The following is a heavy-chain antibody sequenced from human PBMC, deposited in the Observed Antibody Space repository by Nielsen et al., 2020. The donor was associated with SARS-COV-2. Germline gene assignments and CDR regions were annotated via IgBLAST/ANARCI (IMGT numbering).Heavy chain of an antibody. V-gene: IGHV4-34*01. D-gene: IGHD2-15*01. Sequence: SETLSLTCVVFGGTLNGFHWKWIRQTPGKGLEWIGEINGSGSGNYNPSLKSRVTISAGTSNIQFSLKLNSVTAADTAVYYCARGQDAYYYMDVWGKGTTVTVSS. CDR2: INGSGSG. CDR3: ARGQDAYYYMDV. J-gene: IGHJ6*03. CDR1: GGTLNGFH.